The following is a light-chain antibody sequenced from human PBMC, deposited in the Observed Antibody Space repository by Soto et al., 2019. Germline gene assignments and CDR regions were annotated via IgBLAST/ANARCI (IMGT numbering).Light chain of an antibody. V-gene: IGLV2-14*01. CDR2: EVS. J-gene: IGLJ2*01. CDR1: SSDVGGYNY. CDR3: SSYTSSDTLV. Sequence: QSALTQPASVSGSPGQSITISCTGTSSDVGGYNYVSWHQQHPGKAPKLMIYEVSNRPSGVSNRFSGSKSGKTASLTISGLQAEDEADYYCSSYTSSDTLVFGGGTKLTVL.